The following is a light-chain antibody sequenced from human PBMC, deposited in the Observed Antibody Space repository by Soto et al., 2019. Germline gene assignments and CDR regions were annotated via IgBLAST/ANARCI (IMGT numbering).Light chain of an antibody. CDR3: QHYYSTLLT. J-gene: IGKJ4*01. V-gene: IGKV4-1*01. Sequence: DIVMTQSPDSLAVSLGERATINCKSSQSVLYSSNNKNYLAWYQQKPGQPPKLLIYWASTRESGVPDRFSGSGSGTDFTLTISSLQAEDGAGYYYQHYYSTLLTIGVWTKGEIK. CDR1: QSVLYSSNNKNY. CDR2: WAS.